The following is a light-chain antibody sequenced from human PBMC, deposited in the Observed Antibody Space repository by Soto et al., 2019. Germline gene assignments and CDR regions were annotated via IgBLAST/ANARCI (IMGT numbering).Light chain of an antibody. J-gene: IGKJ1*01. CDR3: MPALQTPRT. CDR1: QGDLHSNGHNY. CDR2: LGS. Sequence: VMTQSPLAVPVTPVEPASIACGASQGDLHSNGHNYLDWYLQREEQSPQLLIYLGSNRASGVPDRFSGSGSGTDFTMKISRLEAEHVGVYYCMPALQTPRTFGQGTKVDIK. V-gene: IGKV2-28*01.